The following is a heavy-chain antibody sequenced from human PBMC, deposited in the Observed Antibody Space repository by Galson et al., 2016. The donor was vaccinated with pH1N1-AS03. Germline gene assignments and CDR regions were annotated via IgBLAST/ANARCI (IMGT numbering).Heavy chain of an antibody. Sequence: TLSLTCSVSGDSISSNNYFWSWIRQPAGKGLEWIGRLSSLGTANYNPSLESRVSISVAASKNQFSLKLSSLTAADTAVYYCALDELWGRHDYLFHYWGQGALVTVSS. D-gene: IGHD3-16*01. J-gene: IGHJ4*02. CDR1: GDSISSNNYF. CDR2: LSSLGTA. V-gene: IGHV4-61*02. CDR3: ALDELWGRHDYLFHY.